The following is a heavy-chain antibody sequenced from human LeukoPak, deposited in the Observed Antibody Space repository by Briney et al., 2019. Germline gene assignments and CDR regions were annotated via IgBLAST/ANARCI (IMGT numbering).Heavy chain of an antibody. D-gene: IGHD4-11*01. Sequence: GGSLRLSCAASGFTFSRNAMSWVRQAPGKGLEWISAISSGGLSTYYADSVQGRFTVSRHISNNTLYLQMSSLRAEDTAVYYCARGSRNTMTTDFHSWGQGALVTVSS. V-gene: IGHV3-23*01. CDR3: ARGSRNTMTTDFHS. CDR1: GFTFSRNA. CDR2: ISSGGLST. J-gene: IGHJ4*02.